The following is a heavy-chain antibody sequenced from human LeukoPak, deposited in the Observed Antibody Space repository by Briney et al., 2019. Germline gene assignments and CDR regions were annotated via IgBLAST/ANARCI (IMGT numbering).Heavy chain of an antibody. D-gene: IGHD2-2*01. CDR3: ARELLPAVTEGWFDP. CDR1: GYTFTGYY. CDR2: TNPNSGGT. Sequence: ASVKVSCKASGYTFTGYYMHWVRQAPGQGLEWMGWTNPNSGGTKYAQKSQGRVTMTRDTSISTAYMELSSLTSDDTAVYYCARELLPAVTEGWFDPWGQGTLVTVSS. J-gene: IGHJ5*02. V-gene: IGHV1-2*02.